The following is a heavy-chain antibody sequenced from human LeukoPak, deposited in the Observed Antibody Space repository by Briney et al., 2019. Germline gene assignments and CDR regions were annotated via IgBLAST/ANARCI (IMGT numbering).Heavy chain of an antibody. D-gene: IGHD6-19*01. Sequence: GGSLRLSCAASGFTFSGSAMHRVRQASGKGLEWVGRIRSKANSYATAYAASVKGRFTISRDDSKNTAYLQMNSLKTEDTAVYYCTSHQQWLAYDYWGQGTLVTVSS. V-gene: IGHV3-73*01. CDR1: GFTFSGSA. CDR3: TSHQQWLAYDY. J-gene: IGHJ4*02. CDR2: IRSKANSYAT.